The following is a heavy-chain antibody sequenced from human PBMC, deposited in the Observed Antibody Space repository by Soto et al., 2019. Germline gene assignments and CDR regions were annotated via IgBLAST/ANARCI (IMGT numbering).Heavy chain of an antibody. V-gene: IGHV4-59*01. D-gene: IGHD3-22*01. Sequence: PSETLSLTCTVSGGSISNYYWSWIRQPPGKGLEWIGYIYYSGSTNYNPSLKSRVTISVDTSKNQFSLKLSSVTAADTAVYYCARGHRSYYYDSSGYWTGFDYWGQGTLVTVSS. J-gene: IGHJ4*02. CDR2: IYYSGST. CDR1: GGSISNYY. CDR3: ARGHRSYYYDSSGYWTGFDY.